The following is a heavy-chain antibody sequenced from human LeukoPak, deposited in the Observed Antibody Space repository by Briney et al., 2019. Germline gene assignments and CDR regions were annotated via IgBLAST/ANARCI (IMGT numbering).Heavy chain of an antibody. CDR1: GGSLSSHY. CDR2: ISYIGST. CDR3: ARGTMMVGP. J-gene: IGHJ5*02. V-gene: IGHV4-59*11. D-gene: IGHD3-22*01. Sequence: SGTLSLTCTVSGGSLSSHYWSWIRLPSAKGLEYIGYISYIGSTNYHPSLKGRVIISVDTSKNQFSLELKSVTAADTAVYYCARGTMMVGPWGQGTLVTVSS.